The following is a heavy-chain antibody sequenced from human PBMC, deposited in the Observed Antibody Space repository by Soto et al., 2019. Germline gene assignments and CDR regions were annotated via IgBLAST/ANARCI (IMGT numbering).Heavy chain of an antibody. CDR3: ATLGVLGSYRHDAFDL. D-gene: IGHD3-16*02. J-gene: IGHJ3*01. Sequence: QVQLQQWGAGLLKPSETLSLTCAVYGGTFSAYYWSWIRQPPGKGLEWIGQINHSGSTRYNPSLKSRVTISVDTSKNQFSLKLSSVTAADTAVYFCATLGVLGSYRHDAFDLWGQGTVVTVSS. V-gene: IGHV4-34*08. CDR2: INHSGST. CDR1: GGTFSAYY.